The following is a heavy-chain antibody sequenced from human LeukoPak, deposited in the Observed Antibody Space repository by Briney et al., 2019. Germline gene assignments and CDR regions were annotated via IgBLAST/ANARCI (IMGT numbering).Heavy chain of an antibody. CDR3: ARDLSYDYWSGYKGSFDN. Sequence: GGSLRLSCTASGFTFPSYWMSWVRQAPGKGLEWVADIKQDGNEKYYVDSVRGRFTISRDNAKNSLYLQMNSLRAEDTAIYYCARDLSYDYWSGYKGSFDNWGQGTLVTVSS. D-gene: IGHD3-3*01. V-gene: IGHV3-7*05. CDR2: IKQDGNEK. CDR1: GFTFPSYW. J-gene: IGHJ4*02.